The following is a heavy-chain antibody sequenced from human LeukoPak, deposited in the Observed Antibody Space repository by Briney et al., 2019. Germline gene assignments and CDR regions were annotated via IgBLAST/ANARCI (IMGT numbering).Heavy chain of an antibody. CDR1: GYTFTGYS. V-gene: IGHV1-2*02. CDR3: ARRVSVTTVTAYYYYYYMDV. CDR2: INPNSGGT. D-gene: IGHD4-17*01. Sequence: ASVKVSCKASGYTFTGYSIHWVRQAPGQGLEWMGWINPNSGGTNYAQKFQGRVTMTRDTSISTAYMELSRLRSDDTAVYYCARRVSVTTVTAYYYYYYMDVWGKGTTVTVSS. J-gene: IGHJ6*03.